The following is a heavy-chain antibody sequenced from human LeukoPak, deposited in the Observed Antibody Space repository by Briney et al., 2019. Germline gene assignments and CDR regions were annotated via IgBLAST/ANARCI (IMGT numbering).Heavy chain of an antibody. J-gene: IGHJ6*03. V-gene: IGHV4-4*07. CDR3: ARDYDYGDYVEYMDV. CDR2: IYSSGST. D-gene: IGHD4-17*01. CDR1: DDSLSRYY. Sequence: PSETLSLTCTVSDDSLSRYYWSWVRQPAGKGLEWIGRIYSSGSTDYNPSLKSRVTISLDTSKSQFSLKLSSVTAADTAVYYCARDYDYGDYVEYMDVWGKGTTVTVSS.